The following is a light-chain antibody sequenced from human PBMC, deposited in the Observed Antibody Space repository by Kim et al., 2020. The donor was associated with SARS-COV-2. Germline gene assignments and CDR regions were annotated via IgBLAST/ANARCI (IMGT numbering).Light chain of an antibody. V-gene: IGKV1-39*01. Sequence: AAVGDRVTIFGRASQSIRSHLSWYQQKPGKAPKVLIFGASTLQSGVSSRFSGSGSGTEFILTISSLQPEDFATYYCQQTYTLPRDTFGQGTKLEI. J-gene: IGKJ2*01. CDR1: QSIRSH. CDR3: QQTYTLPRDT. CDR2: GAS.